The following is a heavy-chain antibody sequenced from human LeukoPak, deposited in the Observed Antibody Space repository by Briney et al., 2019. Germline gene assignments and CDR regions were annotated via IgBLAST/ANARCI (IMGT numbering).Heavy chain of an antibody. V-gene: IGHV3-20*01. CDR2: INWNGGST. D-gene: IGHD3-22*01. J-gene: IGHJ5*02. CDR3: ARNYDSSGYTTNWFDP. CDR1: GFTFDDYG. Sequence: GGSLRLSCAASGFTFDDYGMSWVRQAPGKGLEWVSGINWNGGSTGYADSVKGRFTISRDNAKNSLYLRMNSLRAEDTALYHCARNYDSSGYTTNWFDPWGQGTLVTVSS.